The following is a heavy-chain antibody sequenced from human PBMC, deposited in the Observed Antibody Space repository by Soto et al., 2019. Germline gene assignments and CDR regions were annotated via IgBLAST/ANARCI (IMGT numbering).Heavy chain of an antibody. CDR3: ARAHYKYSTSYNRFEY. J-gene: IGHJ4*02. Sequence: EVRLVESGGGLVQPGGSLRLSCAASGFTFSTYWMNWVRQAPGKGLEWVANIKPDGSEKYYVDSVKGRFTISRDNAENSLYLQMNSLRAEDTAVYYCARAHYKYSTSYNRFEYWGQGTLVTVSS. D-gene: IGHD6-6*01. CDR1: GFTFSTYW. V-gene: IGHV3-7*03. CDR2: IKPDGSEK.